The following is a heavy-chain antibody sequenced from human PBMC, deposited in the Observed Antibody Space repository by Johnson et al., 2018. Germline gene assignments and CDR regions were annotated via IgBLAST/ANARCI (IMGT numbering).Heavy chain of an antibody. Sequence: QVQLVQSGGGVVQPGRSLRLSCAASGFNFRAYGMNWVRQAPGKGLQWVAFISYDESETFYSDSVKGRFTVTRDNSKDTLYLQMNSLRVEDTAVYYCAKDYYDSSGSQPFDTWGQGTMVTVSS. V-gene: IGHV3-30*18. CDR2: ISYDESET. J-gene: IGHJ3*02. CDR3: AKDYYDSSGSQPFDT. CDR1: GFNFRAYG. D-gene: IGHD3-22*01.